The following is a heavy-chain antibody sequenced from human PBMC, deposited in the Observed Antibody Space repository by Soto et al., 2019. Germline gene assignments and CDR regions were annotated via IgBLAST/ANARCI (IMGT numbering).Heavy chain of an antibody. Sequence: ASVKVSCKASGYTFTNCQFTWVRQAPGQGLEWMGWISAYNNYTKYAENFQDRFTMTTDPSTTTAYMDLRSLRSDDTAVYYCARRLCTTSSCTSQLGMDVWGQGTTVTAP. CDR1: GYTFTNCQ. J-gene: IGHJ6*02. CDR2: ISAYNNYT. V-gene: IGHV1-18*04. CDR3: ARRLCTTSSCTSQLGMDV. D-gene: IGHD2-8*01.